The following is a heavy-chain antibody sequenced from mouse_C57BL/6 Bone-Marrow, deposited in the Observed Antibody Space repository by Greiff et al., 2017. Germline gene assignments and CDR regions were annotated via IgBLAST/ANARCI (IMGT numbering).Heavy chain of an antibody. Sequence: QVQLQQPGAEFVKPGASVKLSCKASRYTFTSYWMHWVKQRPGRGLAWIGMIDPNSGGTKYNEKLKSKVTLTVGKRSSTAYMQFSSLTSEDSAVYDCARKAAQAACWFADWGPGTLVNGSA. CDR3: ARKAAQAACWFAD. CDR1: RYTFTSYW. J-gene: IGHJ3*01. CDR2: IDPNSGGT. D-gene: IGHD3-2*02. V-gene: IGHV1-72*01.